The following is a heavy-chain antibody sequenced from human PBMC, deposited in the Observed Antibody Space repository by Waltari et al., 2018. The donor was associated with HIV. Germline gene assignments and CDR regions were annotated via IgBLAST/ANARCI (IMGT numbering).Heavy chain of an antibody. CDR1: GFTFCDYS. CDR2: ISPTGDST. D-gene: IGHD2-15*01. J-gene: IGHJ4*02. Sequence: EVQLLESGGGLVQPGGSLRLSCAASGFTFCDYSMSCVGQAPGKGLEWVSAISPTGDSTSDADSVKGRFTISRDNSKNTVYLQMNSLRAEDTAIYYCAKKGHLSGGNWKRDYFDYWGQGTLVTVSS. V-gene: IGHV3-23*01. CDR3: AKKGHLSGGNWKRDYFDY.